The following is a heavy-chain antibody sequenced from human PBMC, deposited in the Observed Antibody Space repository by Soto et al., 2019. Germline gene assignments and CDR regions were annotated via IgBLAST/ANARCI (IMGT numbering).Heavy chain of an antibody. Sequence: QVQLEQSGAEVKKPGASVKVSCKASGYTFTSYYMHWVRQAPGQGLEWMGKINPSGGSTGYARKFQGRVTMTRDTSTSTVYMELSSLRSEDTAVYYCARLSSMVTSPLDYWGQGTLVTVSS. J-gene: IGHJ4*02. V-gene: IGHV1-46*01. CDR3: ARLSSMVTSPLDY. D-gene: IGHD4-17*01. CDR2: INPSGGST. CDR1: GYTFTSYY.